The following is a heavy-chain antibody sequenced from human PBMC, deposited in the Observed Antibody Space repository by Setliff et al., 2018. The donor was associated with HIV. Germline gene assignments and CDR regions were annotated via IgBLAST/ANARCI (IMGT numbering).Heavy chain of an antibody. D-gene: IGHD6-19*01. J-gene: IGHJ4*02. V-gene: IGHV4-38-2*01. CDR3: ARGYISGWYYFDY. CDR1: GYPISSGYY. CDR2: IYHSGST. Sequence: PSETLSLTCAVSGYPISSGYYWGWIRQPPGKGLEWIGSIYHSGSTYYNPSLKSRVTILVDTSKNQFSLKLSSVTAADTAVYYCARGYISGWYYFDYWGQGTLVTVSS.